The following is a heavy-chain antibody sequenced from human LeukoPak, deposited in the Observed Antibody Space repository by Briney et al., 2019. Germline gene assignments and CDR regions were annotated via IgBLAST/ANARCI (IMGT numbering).Heavy chain of an antibody. CDR2: IYSGGST. CDR1: GFTFSSYE. CDR3: AALYYYDSSGYGSG. Sequence: GGSLRLSCAASGFTFSSYEMNWVRQAPGKGLEWVSVIYSGGSTYYADFVKGRFTISRDNSKNTLYLQMNSLRAEDTAVYYCAALYYYDSSGYGSGWGQGTLVTVSS. D-gene: IGHD3-22*01. J-gene: IGHJ4*02. V-gene: IGHV3-66*01.